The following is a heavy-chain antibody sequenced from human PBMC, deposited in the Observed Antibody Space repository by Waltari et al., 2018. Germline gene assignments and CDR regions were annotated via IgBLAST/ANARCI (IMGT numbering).Heavy chain of an antibody. Sequence: QLQLQESGPGLVKPSQTLSLTCTVSGGSISSGGYYWSWIRQHPGKGLEWIGYIYYSGSTYYNPSLKSRVTISVDTSKNQFSLKLSSVTAADTAVYYCARDPKVTGVDAFDIWGQGTMVTVSS. V-gene: IGHV4-31*03. J-gene: IGHJ3*02. D-gene: IGHD7-27*01. CDR2: IYYSGST. CDR1: GGSISSGGYY. CDR3: ARDPKVTGVDAFDI.